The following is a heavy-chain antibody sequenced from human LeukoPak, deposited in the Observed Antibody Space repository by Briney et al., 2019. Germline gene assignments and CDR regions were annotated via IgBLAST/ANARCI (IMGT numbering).Heavy chain of an antibody. J-gene: IGHJ4*02. D-gene: IGHD2-2*01. CDR2: INPKSGGT. Sequence: GASVKVSCKASGYTFTDYYMHWVQQAPGQGLEWMGWINPKSGGTDYAQKFQGRVTMTRDTSINTAYMELSGLRSDDTAVYYCTSDIAVVPTATQGLYWGQGTLVAVSS. CDR3: TSDIAVVPTATQGLY. V-gene: IGHV1-2*02. CDR1: GYTFTDYY.